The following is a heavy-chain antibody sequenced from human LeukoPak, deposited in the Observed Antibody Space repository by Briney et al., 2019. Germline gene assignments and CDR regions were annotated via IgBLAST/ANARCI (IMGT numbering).Heavy chain of an antibody. CDR2: INHSGST. J-gene: IGHJ4*02. CDR3: ARGGGRSGWYFDY. Sequence: SETLSLTCAVYGGSFSDYYWSWIRQPPGNGLEWIGEINHSGSTNYNPSLKSRVTISVDTSKNQFSLNLSSVTAADTAVYFCARGGGRSGWYFDYWGQGTLVTVSS. V-gene: IGHV4-34*01. CDR1: GGSFSDYY. D-gene: IGHD6-19*01.